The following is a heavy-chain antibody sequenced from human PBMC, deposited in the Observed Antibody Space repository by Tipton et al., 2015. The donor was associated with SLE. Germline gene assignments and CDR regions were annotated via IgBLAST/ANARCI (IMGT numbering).Heavy chain of an antibody. D-gene: IGHD1-26*01. J-gene: IGHJ4*02. Sequence: GSLRLSCAASGFTFSSYWMSWIRQAPGKGLEWIAYIGIGAHTIYYADSVKGRFTISRDDTNSSMFLQMNSLRAEDTAIYYCARDPGVWEFDYWGQGTVVTVSS. CDR1: GFTFSSYW. CDR2: IGIGAHTI. CDR3: ARDPGVWEFDY. V-gene: IGHV3-11*01.